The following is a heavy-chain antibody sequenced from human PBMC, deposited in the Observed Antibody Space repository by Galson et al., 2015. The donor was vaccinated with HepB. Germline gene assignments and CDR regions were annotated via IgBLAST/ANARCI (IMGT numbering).Heavy chain of an antibody. D-gene: IGHD2-2*01. CDR1: GFTFSSYG. CDR2: IWYDGSNK. Sequence: SLRLSCAASGFTFSSYGMHWVRQAPGKGLEWVAVIWYDGSNKYYADSVKGRFTISRDNSKNTLYLQMNSLRAEDTAVYYCARDHCSSTSCYDFDYWGQGTLVTVSS. CDR3: ARDHCSSTSCYDFDY. V-gene: IGHV3-33*01. J-gene: IGHJ4*02.